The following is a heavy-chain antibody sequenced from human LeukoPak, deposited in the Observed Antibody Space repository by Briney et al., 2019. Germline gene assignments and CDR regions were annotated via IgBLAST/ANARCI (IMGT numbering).Heavy chain of an antibody. J-gene: IGHJ4*02. V-gene: IGHV4-39*01. CDR3: ARLRYYYDRTFDY. CDR2: IYYTGST. Sequence: SETLSLTCTVSGGSISSSSYYWGWIRQPPGKGLEWIGSIYYTGSTYYNPSLESRVTISVDTSKNQFSLKLSSVTAADTAVYYCARLRYYYDRTFDYWGQGTLVTVSS. D-gene: IGHD3-22*01. CDR1: GGSISSSSYY.